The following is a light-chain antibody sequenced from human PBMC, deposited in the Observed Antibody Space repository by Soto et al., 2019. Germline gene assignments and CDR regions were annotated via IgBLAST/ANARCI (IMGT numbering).Light chain of an antibody. Sequence: DIQMTQSPSSLSASVGDRVTITCQASQAISDYLNWYQQKPGKAPKLLIYHASNLETGVPSRFSESGSGTDFTFTISSLQPEDIATYYCQQYENFPLTFGGGTKVEIK. CDR1: QAISDY. CDR3: QQYENFPLT. V-gene: IGKV1-33*01. CDR2: HAS. J-gene: IGKJ4*01.